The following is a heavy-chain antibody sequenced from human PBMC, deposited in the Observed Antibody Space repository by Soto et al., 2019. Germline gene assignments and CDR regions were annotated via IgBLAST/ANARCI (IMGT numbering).Heavy chain of an antibody. Sequence: EVQLVESGGGLVKPGGSLRLSRAASGFTFTRYSMNWVRQAPGKGLEWVSSISSTTNYIYYGDSMKGRFTISRDNAKNSLYLEMNRLRAEDTAVYYCARESEDLTSNFDYWGQGTLVTVSS. J-gene: IGHJ4*02. CDR2: ISSTTNYI. V-gene: IGHV3-21*06. CDR3: ARESEDLTSNFDY. CDR1: GFTFTRYS.